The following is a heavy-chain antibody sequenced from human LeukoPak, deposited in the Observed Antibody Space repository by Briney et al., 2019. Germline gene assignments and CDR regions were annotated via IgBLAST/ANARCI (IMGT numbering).Heavy chain of an antibody. CDR3: AGVSFSSGWYRDY. CDR2: IYSGGST. V-gene: IGHV3-53*01. Sequence: GGSLRLSCAASGFRISDYTMDWVRQAPGKGLEWVSVIYSGGSTYYAASVKGRFSVSRDNSKNTVYLQMNSLRAEDTAVYYCAGVSFSSGWYRDYWGRGTLVTVSS. D-gene: IGHD6-19*01. CDR1: GFRISDYT. J-gene: IGHJ4*02.